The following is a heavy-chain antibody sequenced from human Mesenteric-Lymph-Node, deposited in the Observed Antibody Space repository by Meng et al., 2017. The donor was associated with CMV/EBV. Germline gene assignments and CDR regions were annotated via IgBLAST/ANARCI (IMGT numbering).Heavy chain of an antibody. V-gene: IGHV1-2*02. CDR3: ARALRGVAQPPDY. Sequence: ASVKVSCKASGCTFTGYFMHWLRQAPGQGPEWMAWMNPNSGATNYAQKFRGRVTMTRDTSISTAYMEVSSLRSDDTAVYYCARALRGVAQPPDYWGQGTLVTVSS. CDR2: MNPNSGAT. J-gene: IGHJ4*02. D-gene: IGHD3-10*01. CDR1: GCTFTGYF.